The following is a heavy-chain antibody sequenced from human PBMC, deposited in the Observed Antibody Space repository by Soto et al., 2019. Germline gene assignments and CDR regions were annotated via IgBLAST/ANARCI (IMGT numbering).Heavy chain of an antibody. Sequence: VGSLRLSCAAFGFTFSNYWMSWVRQTPGKGLEWVANIKQDGSEKYYVDSVKGRFTISRDNAKNSLYLQMNSLRAEDTAVYYCARTLYGDKVDYWGQGTLVTVSS. J-gene: IGHJ4*02. CDR1: GFTFSNYW. CDR2: IKQDGSEK. D-gene: IGHD4-17*01. CDR3: ARTLYGDKVDY. V-gene: IGHV3-7*01.